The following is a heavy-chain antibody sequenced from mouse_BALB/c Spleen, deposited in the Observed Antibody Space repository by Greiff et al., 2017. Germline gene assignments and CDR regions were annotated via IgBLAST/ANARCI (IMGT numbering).Heavy chain of an antibody. Sequence: EVMLVESGPGLVKPSQSLSLTCTVTGYSITSDYAWNWIRQFPGNKLEWMGYISYSGSTSYNPSLKSRISITRDTSKNQFFLQLNSVTTEDTATYYCANYYGSSPAWFAYWGQGTLVTVSA. CDR3: ANYYGSSPAWFAY. CDR2: ISYSGST. J-gene: IGHJ3*01. CDR1: GYSITSDYA. D-gene: IGHD1-1*01. V-gene: IGHV3-2*02.